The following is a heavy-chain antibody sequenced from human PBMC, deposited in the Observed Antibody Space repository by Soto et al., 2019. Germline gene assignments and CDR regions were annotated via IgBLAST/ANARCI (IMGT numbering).Heavy chain of an antibody. CDR3: ARDRPYVDFLTGYYMSAFDI. V-gene: IGHV1-46*03. Sequence: ASVKVSCKASGYTFTNYNLYWVRQAPGQGLEWMGLINPRGGSTSYAQKFQDRVIMTRDTSTSTVYMEMSSLRSDDTAVYFCARDRPYVDFLTGYYMSAFDIWGPGTVVTVSS. CDR1: GYTFTNYN. D-gene: IGHD3-9*01. CDR2: INPRGGST. J-gene: IGHJ3*02.